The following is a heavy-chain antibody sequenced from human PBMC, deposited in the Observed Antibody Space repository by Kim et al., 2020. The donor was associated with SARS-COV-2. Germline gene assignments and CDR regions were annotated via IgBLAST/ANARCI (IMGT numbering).Heavy chain of an antibody. D-gene: IGHD2-2*02. CDR2: T. CDR3: ARRRIPGNFDY. Sequence: TNYNPALQSRVTVSVDTSKNQFSLKLSSVTAADTAVYYCARRRIPGNFDYWGQGTLVTVSS. V-gene: IGHV4-59*08. J-gene: IGHJ4*02.